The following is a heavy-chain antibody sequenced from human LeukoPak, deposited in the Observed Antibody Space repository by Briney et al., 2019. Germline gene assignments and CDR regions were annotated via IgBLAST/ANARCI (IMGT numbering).Heavy chain of an antibody. CDR3: ARDNPVYYYDSSGYFFFDY. Sequence: ASVKVSCKASGYTFTSYGISWVRQAPGQGLEWMGWISAYNGNTNYAQKLQGRVTMTTDTSTSTAYMELRSLRSDDTAVYYCARDNPVYYYDSSGYFFFDYWGQGTLVTVSS. D-gene: IGHD3-22*01. J-gene: IGHJ4*02. V-gene: IGHV1-18*01. CDR1: GYTFTSYG. CDR2: ISAYNGNT.